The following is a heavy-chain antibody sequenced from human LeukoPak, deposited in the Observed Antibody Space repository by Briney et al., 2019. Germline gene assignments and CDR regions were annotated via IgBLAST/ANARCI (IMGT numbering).Heavy chain of an antibody. CDR1: GFTFSSYA. J-gene: IGHJ4*02. Sequence: GGSLRLSCAASGFTFSSYAMSWVRQAPGKGLEWVSAITGGGGHTYHADSVRGRFTISRDNSKNTLYLQMNSLRVEDTAVYYCAKGTDAYCSGGSCYPIDYWGQGTLVTVSS. V-gene: IGHV3-23*01. CDR2: ITGGGGHT. CDR3: AKGTDAYCSGGSCYPIDY. D-gene: IGHD2-15*01.